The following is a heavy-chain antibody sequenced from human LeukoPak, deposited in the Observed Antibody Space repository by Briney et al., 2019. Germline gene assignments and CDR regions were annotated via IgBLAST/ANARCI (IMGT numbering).Heavy chain of an antibody. J-gene: IGHJ3*02. Sequence: ASVKVSCKVSGYTLTELSMHWVRPAPGKGLEWMGGFDPEDGETIYAQKFQGRVTMTEDTSTDTAYMELSSLRSEDTAVYYCAGVGATYDAFDIWGQGTMVTVSS. CDR2: FDPEDGET. CDR3: AGVGATYDAFDI. CDR1: GYTLTELS. V-gene: IGHV1-24*01. D-gene: IGHD1-26*01.